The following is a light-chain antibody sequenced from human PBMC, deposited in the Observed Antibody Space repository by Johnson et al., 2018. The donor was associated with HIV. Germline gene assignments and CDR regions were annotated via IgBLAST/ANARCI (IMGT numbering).Light chain of an antibody. J-gene: IGLJ1*01. Sequence: QSVLTQPPSVSAAPGQKVTISCSGSSSNIGNNYVSWYQQLPGTAPKLLIYENNKRPSGIPDRFSGSKSGTSATLGITGLQTGDEPEYYCGTWDSSLRGVFGTGTKVTVL. V-gene: IGLV1-51*02. CDR1: SSNIGNNY. CDR2: ENN. CDR3: GTWDSSLRGV.